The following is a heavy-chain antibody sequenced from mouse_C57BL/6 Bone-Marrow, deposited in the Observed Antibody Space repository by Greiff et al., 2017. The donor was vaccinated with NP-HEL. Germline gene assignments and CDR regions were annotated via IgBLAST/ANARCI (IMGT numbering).Heavy chain of an antibody. V-gene: IGHV5-9-1*02. D-gene: IGHD2-4*01. CDR3: TRGGYDYDGGRTYWYFDV. CDR1: GFTFSSYA. CDR2: ISSGGDYI. Sequence: EVQLVESGEGLVKPGGSLKLSCAASGFTFSSYAMSWVRQTPEKRLAWVAYISSGGDYIYYADTVKGRFTISRDNARNTLYLQMSSLKSEDTAMYYCTRGGYDYDGGRTYWYFDVWGTGTTVTVSS. J-gene: IGHJ1*03.